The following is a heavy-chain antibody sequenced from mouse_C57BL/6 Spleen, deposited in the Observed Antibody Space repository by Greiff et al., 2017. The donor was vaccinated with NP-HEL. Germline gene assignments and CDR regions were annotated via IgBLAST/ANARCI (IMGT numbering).Heavy chain of an antibody. CDR2: IYPGSGST. V-gene: IGHV1-55*01. CDR1: GYTFTSYW. Sequence: VQLQQPGAELVKPGASVKMSCKASGYTFTSYWITWVKQRPGQGLEWIGDIYPGSGSTNYNEKFKSKATLTVDTSSSTAYMQLSSLTSEDSAVYYCARIRPHYYGSSGGYFDVWGTGTTVTVSS. CDR3: ARIRPHYYGSSGGYFDV. J-gene: IGHJ1*03. D-gene: IGHD1-1*01.